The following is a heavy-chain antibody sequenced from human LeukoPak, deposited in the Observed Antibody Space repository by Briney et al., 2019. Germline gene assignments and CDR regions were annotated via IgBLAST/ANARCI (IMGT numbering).Heavy chain of an antibody. D-gene: IGHD6-19*01. J-gene: IGHJ4*02. V-gene: IGHV4-59*01. Sequence: SETLSLTCTVSGGSISSYYWSWIRQPPGKGLEWIGYIYYSGSTNYNPSLKSRVTISVDTSKNQFSLKLSSVAAADTAVYYCARDSSGWYGYWGQGTLVTVSS. CDR1: GGSISSYY. CDR3: ARDSSGWYGY. CDR2: IYYSGST.